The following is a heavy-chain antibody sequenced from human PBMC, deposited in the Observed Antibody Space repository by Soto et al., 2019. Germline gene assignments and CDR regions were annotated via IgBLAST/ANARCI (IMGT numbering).Heavy chain of an antibody. CDR3: ARAAPYRRFGESSY. D-gene: IGHD3-10*01. CDR1: GGTFSSYA. V-gene: IGHV1-69*01. CDR2: IIPIFGTA. Sequence: QVQLVQSGAEVKKPGSSVKVSCKASGGTFSSYAISWVRQAPEQGREWMGGIIPIFGTANYAQKVQGRVTITADESTSTAYMELSSLRSEDTAVYYCARAAPYRRFGESSYWGQGTLVTVSS. J-gene: IGHJ4*02.